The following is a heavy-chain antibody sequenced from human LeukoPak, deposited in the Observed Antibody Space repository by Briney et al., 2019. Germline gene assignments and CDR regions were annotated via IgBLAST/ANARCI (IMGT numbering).Heavy chain of an antibody. CDR1: GFTFSDYY. D-gene: IGHD3-22*01. V-gene: IGHV3-11*01. CDR2: ISSSGSTI. CDR3: ARDNLYDSSGYYPHFDY. Sequence: SGGSLRLSCAASGFTFSDYYMSWIRQAPGKGLEWVSYISSSGSTIYYADSVKVRFTISRDNAKNSLYLQMNSLRAEDTAVYYCARDNLYDSSGYYPHFDYWGQGTLVTVSS. J-gene: IGHJ4*02.